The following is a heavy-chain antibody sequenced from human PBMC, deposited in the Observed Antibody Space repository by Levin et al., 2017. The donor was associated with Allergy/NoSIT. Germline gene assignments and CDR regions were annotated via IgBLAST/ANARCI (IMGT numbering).Heavy chain of an antibody. V-gene: IGHV1-2*02. D-gene: IGHD5-18*01. Sequence: GASVKVSCKASGYTFTGYYMHWVRQAPGQGLEWMGWINPNSGGTNYAQKFQGRVTMTRDTSISTAYMELSRLRSDDTAVYYCATRTGIQLWRTDNYYYGMDVWGQGTTVTVSS. CDR1: GYTFTGYY. J-gene: IGHJ6*02. CDR2: INPNSGGT. CDR3: ATRTGIQLWRTDNYYYGMDV.